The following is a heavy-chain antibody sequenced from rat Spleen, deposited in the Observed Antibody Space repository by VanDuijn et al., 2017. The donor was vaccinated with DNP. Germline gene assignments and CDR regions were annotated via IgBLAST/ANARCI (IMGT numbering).Heavy chain of an antibody. CDR1: GFTFSNYG. CDR3: ARHYGGSFDN. D-gene: IGHD1-11*01. Sequence: EVQLVESGGGLVQPGRSLKLSCAASGFTFSNYGMHWIRQAPTKGLEWVASISPSGGNFYYRDSVKGRFTVSRDNVKSSLYLQMDSLRSEDTATYYCARHYGGSFDNWGQGVMVTVSS. CDR2: ISPSGGNF. V-gene: IGHV5-19*01. J-gene: IGHJ2*01.